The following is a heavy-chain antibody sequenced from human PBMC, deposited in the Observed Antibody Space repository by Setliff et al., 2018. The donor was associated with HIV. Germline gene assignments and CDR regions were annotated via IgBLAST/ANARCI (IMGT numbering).Heavy chain of an antibody. CDR3: VTSPGSFTSVDETEAGDY. CDR1: GYTFTDNY. CDR2: INSATGGT. J-gene: IGHJ4*02. V-gene: IGHV1-2*02. Sequence: ASVKVSCKASGYTFTDNYIHWVRQAPGQGLEWMAWINSATGGTNYAQKFLGRVTMTRDTSTNTAFMELRRLNSDDTATYFCVTSPGSFTSVDETEAGDYWGQGTLVTVSS. D-gene: IGHD6-25*01.